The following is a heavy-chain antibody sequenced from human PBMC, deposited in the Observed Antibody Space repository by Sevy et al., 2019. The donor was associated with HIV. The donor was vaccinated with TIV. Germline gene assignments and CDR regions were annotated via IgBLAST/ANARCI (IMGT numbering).Heavy chain of an antibody. CDR1: GYTLTELS. CDR3: TTIGYYGSGSSFYYYYMDV. Sequence: ASVKVSCKVSGYTLTELSMHWVRQAPGKGLEWMGGFDPEEGETIYAQKFQGRVTMTEDTSTDTAYMELRSLRSEDTALYYCTTIGYYGSGSSFYYYYMDVWGKGTTVTVSS. J-gene: IGHJ6*03. D-gene: IGHD3-10*01. V-gene: IGHV1-24*01. CDR2: FDPEEGET.